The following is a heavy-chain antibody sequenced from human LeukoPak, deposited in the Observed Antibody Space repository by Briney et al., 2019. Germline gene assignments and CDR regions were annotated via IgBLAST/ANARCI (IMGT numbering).Heavy chain of an antibody. V-gene: IGHV5-51*01. J-gene: IGHJ4*02. Sequence: GESLKISCKDSGYSFPSYWIVWVRQMPGKGLEWMGIIYPGDSDIRYSPSFQGQVTISADKSLSSAYLQWSSLKASDTAMYYCARQKYVGRLTDFWGQGTLVTVSS. CDR1: GYSFPSYW. D-gene: IGHD2-15*01. CDR2: IYPGDSDI. CDR3: ARQKYVGRLTDF.